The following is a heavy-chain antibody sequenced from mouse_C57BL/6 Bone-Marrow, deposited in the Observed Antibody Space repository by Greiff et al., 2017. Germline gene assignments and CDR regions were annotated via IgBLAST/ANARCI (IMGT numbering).Heavy chain of an antibody. Sequence: LEESGAELARPGASVKLSCKASGYTFTSYGISWVKQRTGQGLEWIGEIYPRSGNTYYNEKFKGKATLTADKASSTAYMELRSLTSEDSAVYFCARITTVVPDWGQGTTLTVSS. D-gene: IGHD1-1*01. J-gene: IGHJ2*01. CDR1: GYTFTSYG. CDR2: IYPRSGNT. CDR3: ARITTVVPD. V-gene: IGHV1-81*01.